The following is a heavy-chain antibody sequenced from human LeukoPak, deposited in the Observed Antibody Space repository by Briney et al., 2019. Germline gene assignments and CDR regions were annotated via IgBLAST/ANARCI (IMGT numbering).Heavy chain of an antibody. J-gene: IGHJ6*04. CDR1: GFTLSSYE. CDR3: AELGITMIGGV. V-gene: IGHV3-48*03. CDR2: ISSTGSTI. D-gene: IGHD3-10*02. Sequence: GGSLRLSCAASGFTLSSYEMNWVRQAPGKGLEWVSYISSTGSTIYYADSVKGQFTLSRDNAKNSLYLQMNSLRAGDTAVYYCAELGITMIGGVWGKGTTVTISS.